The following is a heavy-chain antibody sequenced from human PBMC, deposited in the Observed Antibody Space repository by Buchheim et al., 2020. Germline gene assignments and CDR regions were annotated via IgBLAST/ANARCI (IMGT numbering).Heavy chain of an antibody. CDR1: GGSFSGYY. CDR3: ARYCSSTSCPFYYGMDV. Sequence: QVQLQQWGAGLLKPSETLSLTCAVYGGSFSGYYWSWIRQPPGKGLEWIGEINHSGSTNYNPSLKSRVTISVDMSKNQFSLTLSSVTAADTAVYYCARYCSSTSCPFYYGMDVWGQGTT. V-gene: IGHV4-34*01. CDR2: INHSGST. D-gene: IGHD2-2*01. J-gene: IGHJ6*02.